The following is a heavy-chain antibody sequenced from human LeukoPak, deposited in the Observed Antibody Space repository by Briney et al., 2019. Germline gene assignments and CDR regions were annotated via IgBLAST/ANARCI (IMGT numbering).Heavy chain of an antibody. J-gene: IGHJ4*02. CDR2: INWNGGSR. CDR1: GFKFDDYG. Sequence: PGGSLRLSCAASGFKFDDYGMSWVRQVPGKGLEWVSGINWNGGSRGYADSVKGRFIISRDNAKSSLYLQMSSLRVEDTALYFCARKRGPQQYYFDFWGQGTLVIVSS. CDR3: ARKRGPQQYYFDF. D-gene: IGHD4-11*01. V-gene: IGHV3-20*04.